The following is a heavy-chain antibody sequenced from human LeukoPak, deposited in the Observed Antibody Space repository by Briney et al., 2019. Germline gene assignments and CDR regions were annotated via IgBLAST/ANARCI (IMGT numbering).Heavy chain of an antibody. Sequence: GGSLRLSCAASGFTFSSYGVHWVRQAPGKGLEWVSYISSSGSTIYYADSVKGRFTISRDNAKNSLYLQMNSLRAEDTAVYYCARDQGENYDSSGYYPYWGQGTLVTVSS. CDR3: ARDQGENYDSSGYYPY. CDR2: ISSSGSTI. CDR1: GFTFSSYG. D-gene: IGHD3-22*01. J-gene: IGHJ4*02. V-gene: IGHV3-48*04.